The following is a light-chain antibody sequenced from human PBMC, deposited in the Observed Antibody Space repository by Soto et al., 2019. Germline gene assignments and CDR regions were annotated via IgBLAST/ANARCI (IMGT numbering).Light chain of an antibody. V-gene: IGLV1-40*01. J-gene: IGLJ3*02. Sequence: QSVLTQPPSVSGAPGQRVTISCTGGSSNIGAGFDLHWYQHLPGTAPKLLIYGNSRRPSGVPDRFSASKSGTSASLAITGLQADDEGDYYCQSYDISLSGSWVFGGGTKLTVL. CDR1: SSNIGAGFD. CDR2: GNS. CDR3: QSYDISLSGSWV.